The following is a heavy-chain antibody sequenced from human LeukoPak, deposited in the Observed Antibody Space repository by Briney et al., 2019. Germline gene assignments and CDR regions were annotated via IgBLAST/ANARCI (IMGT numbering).Heavy chain of an antibody. V-gene: IGHV3-21*01. J-gene: IGHJ6*03. Sequence: GGSLRLSCAASGFTFSSYGMSWVRQAPGKGLEWVSSISSSSSYIYYADSVKGRFTISRDNAKNSLYLQMNSLRAEDTAVYYCARDPVSGGWNYYYYYMDVWGKGTTVTISS. D-gene: IGHD6-19*01. CDR1: GFTFSSYG. CDR2: ISSSSSYI. CDR3: ARDPVSGGWNYYYYYMDV.